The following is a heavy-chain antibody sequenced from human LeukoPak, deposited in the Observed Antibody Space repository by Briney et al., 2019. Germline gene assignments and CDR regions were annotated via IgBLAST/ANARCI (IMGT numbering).Heavy chain of an antibody. J-gene: IGHJ3*02. D-gene: IGHD5/OR15-5a*01. CDR1: GFTFSNYW. Sequence: GSLRLSCATSGFTFSNYWMHWVRQAPGKGLVWVSRINSDGRSTSYADSVKGRFTISRDNAKNTPYLQMNSLRDEDTAVYYCARDLYDVGAFDIWGQGTMVTVSS. CDR2: INSDGRST. V-gene: IGHV3-74*01. CDR3: ARDLYDVGAFDI.